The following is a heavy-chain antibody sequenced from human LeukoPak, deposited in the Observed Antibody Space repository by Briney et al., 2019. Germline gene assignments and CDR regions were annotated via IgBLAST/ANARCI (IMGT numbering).Heavy chain of an antibody. V-gene: IGHV1-69*05. J-gene: IGHJ3*02. Sequence: SVKVSCKASGGTFSSYAISWVRQAPGQGLEWMGGIIPIFGTANYAQKFQGRVTITTDESTSTAYMELSSLRSEDTAVYYCAREQTAAKAFDIWGQGTMVTVSS. CDR3: AREQTAAKAFDI. CDR1: GGTFSSYA. D-gene: IGHD6-13*01. CDR2: IIPIFGTA.